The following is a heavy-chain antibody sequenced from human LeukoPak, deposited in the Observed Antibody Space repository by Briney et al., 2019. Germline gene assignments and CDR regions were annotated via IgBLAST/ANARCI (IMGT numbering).Heavy chain of an antibody. D-gene: IGHD3-16*02. CDR1: GGTFSSYA. V-gene: IGHV1-69*05. Sequence: ASVKVSCKASGGTFSSYAISWVRQAPGQGLEWMGGIIPIFGTANYAQKFQGRVTITTDESTSTAYMELSSLRSEDTAVYYCARSSLGSNNSSSYYYYMDVWGKGPTVTVSS. CDR3: ARSSLGSNNSSSYYYYMDV. CDR2: IIPIFGTA. J-gene: IGHJ6*03.